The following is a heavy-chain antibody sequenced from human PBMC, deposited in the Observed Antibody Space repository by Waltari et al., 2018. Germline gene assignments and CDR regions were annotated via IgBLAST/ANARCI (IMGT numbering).Heavy chain of an antibody. CDR2: IIPFLGTT. V-gene: IGHV1-69*05. Sequence: QVQLVQSGDEVKKPGSSVPVSCKASVATFRSYVITWVRQAPGQGLEWMGGIIPFLGTTNYAQKFQGRVTISTDVSTTTAYIDLSRLRSDDTAVYYCARGWLEVGPFDYWGQGTLVTVSS. J-gene: IGHJ4*02. CDR1: VATFRSYV. D-gene: IGHD2-2*01. CDR3: ARGWLEVGPFDY.